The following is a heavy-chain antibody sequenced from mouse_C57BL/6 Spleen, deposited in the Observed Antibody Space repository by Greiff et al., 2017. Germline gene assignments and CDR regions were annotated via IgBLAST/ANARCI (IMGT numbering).Heavy chain of an antibody. CDR1: GFTFSNYW. CDR3: TGSYSNDAMDY. Sequence: EVKVEESGGGLVQPGGSMKLSCVASGFTFSNYWMNWVRQSPEKGLEWVAQIRLKSDNYATHYAESVKGRFTISRDDSKSSVYLQMNNLRAEDTGIYYCTGSYSNDAMDYWGQGTSVTVSS. V-gene: IGHV6-3*01. D-gene: IGHD2-5*01. CDR2: IRLKSDNYAT. J-gene: IGHJ4*01.